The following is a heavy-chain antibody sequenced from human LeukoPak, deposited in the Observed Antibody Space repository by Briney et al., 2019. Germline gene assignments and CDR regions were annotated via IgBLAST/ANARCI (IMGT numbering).Heavy chain of an antibody. CDR2: INHSGST. J-gene: IGHJ4*02. D-gene: IGHD3-16*01. CDR1: GGSFSGYY. CDR3: ARLPTMITFGGVIDY. Sequence: SKTLSLTCAVYGGSFSGYYWSWIRQPPGKGLEWIGEINHSGSTNYNPSLKSRVTISVDTSKNQFSLKLSSVTAADTAVYYCARLPTMITFGGVIDYWGQGTLVTVSS. V-gene: IGHV4-34*01.